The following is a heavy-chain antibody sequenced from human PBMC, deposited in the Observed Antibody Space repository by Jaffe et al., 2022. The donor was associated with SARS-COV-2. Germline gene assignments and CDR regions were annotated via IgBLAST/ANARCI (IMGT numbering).Heavy chain of an antibody. CDR1: GGSISSYY. Sequence: QVQLQESGPGLVKPSETLSLTCTVSGGSISSYYWSWIRQPPGKGLEWIGYIYYSGSTNYNPSLKSRVTISVDTSKNQFSLKLSSVTAADTAVYYCARGGSYCGGDCYYAFDIWGQGTMVTVSS. CDR2: IYYSGST. V-gene: IGHV4-59*01. J-gene: IGHJ3*02. CDR3: ARGGSYCGGDCYYAFDI. D-gene: IGHD2-21*02.